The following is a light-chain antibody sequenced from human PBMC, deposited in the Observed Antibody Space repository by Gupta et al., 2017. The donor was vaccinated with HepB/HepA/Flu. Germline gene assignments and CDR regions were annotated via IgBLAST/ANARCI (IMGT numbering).Light chain of an antibody. CDR1: TGAVTSGHY. Sequence: AVVTQEPSLTVSPGGPVTLTCGSSTGAVTSGHYPFWFQQRPGQAPRTLIYDTTKKHARTPARFSGSLLGGKAALTLSGAQPEDEAQYYCLLSYSGLRVFGGGTRLTVL. V-gene: IGLV7-46*01. CDR2: DTT. J-gene: IGLJ2*01. CDR3: LLSYSGLRV.